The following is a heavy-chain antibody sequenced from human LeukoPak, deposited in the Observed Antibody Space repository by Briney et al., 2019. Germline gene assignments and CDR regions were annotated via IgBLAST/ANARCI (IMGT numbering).Heavy chain of an antibody. CDR2: IKQDGSEK. CDR3: ARLGYCSSTSCYFPADIAFDI. V-gene: IGHV3-7*01. CDR1: GFTFSSYW. J-gene: IGHJ3*02. D-gene: IGHD2-2*01. Sequence: GGSLRLSCAASGFTFSSYWMSWVRQAPGKGLEWVANIKQDGSEKYYVDSVKGRFTISRDNAKNSLYLQMNSLRAEDTAVYYCARLGYCSSTSCYFPADIAFDIWGQGTMVTVSS.